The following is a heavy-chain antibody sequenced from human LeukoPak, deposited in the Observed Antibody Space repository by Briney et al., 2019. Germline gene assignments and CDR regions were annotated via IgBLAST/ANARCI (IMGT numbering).Heavy chain of an antibody. J-gene: IGHJ6*02. CDR3: AKDPKGYYYGMDV. V-gene: IGHV3-30*18. Sequence: GRSLRLSCAAPGFTFSSYGMHWVRQAPGKGLEWVAVISYDGSNKYYADSVKGRFTISRDNSKNTLYLQMNSLRAEDTAVYYCAKDPKGYYYGMDVWGQGTTVTVSS. CDR2: ISYDGSNK. CDR1: GFTFSSYG.